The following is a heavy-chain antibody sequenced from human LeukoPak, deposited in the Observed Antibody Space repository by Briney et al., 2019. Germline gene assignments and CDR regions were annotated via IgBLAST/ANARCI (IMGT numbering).Heavy chain of an antibody. V-gene: IGHV5-51*01. CDR1: GYSFTNYW. Sequence: GESLKISCEASGYSFTNYWIGWVRQMPGKGLEWMGTIYPDDSDIRYSPSFQGQVTISADRSISTAYLQWSSLKASDTAMYYCARHIAPGSKSGWYFDHWAQGTLVTLSS. CDR3: ARHIAPGSKSGWYFDH. D-gene: IGHD6-19*01. CDR2: IYPDDSDI. J-gene: IGHJ4*02.